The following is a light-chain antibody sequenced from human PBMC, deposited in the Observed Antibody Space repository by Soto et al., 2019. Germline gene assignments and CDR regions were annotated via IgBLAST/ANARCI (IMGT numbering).Light chain of an antibody. CDR2: DAS. J-gene: IGKJ1*01. V-gene: IGKV1-5*01. CDR1: QSISRW. CDR3: KQYDLYSK. Sequence: DIQMTHSPSTLSASVGDRVTITCRASQSISRWLAWYQKKPGKAPKLLIYDASSLESGVPSRFSGSGSGKEFSLTITSLQPDDFATYYCKQYDLYSKFGQGTKVDIK.